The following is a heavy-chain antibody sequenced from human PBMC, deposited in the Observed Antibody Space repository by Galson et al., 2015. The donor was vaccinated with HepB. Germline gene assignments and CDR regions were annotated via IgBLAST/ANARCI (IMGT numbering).Heavy chain of an antibody. Sequence: SLRLSCAASGFIFSDYYMSWIRQAPGKGLEWVSYISSSGSTIHYADSVKGRFTISRDNAKNSLFLQMNSLRAEDTAVYYCARGGGVRYLSPYYHYAMDVWGQGTTVTVSS. CDR2: ISSSGSTI. CDR3: ARGGGVRYLSPYYHYAMDV. D-gene: IGHD3-9*01. J-gene: IGHJ6*02. V-gene: IGHV3-11*01. CDR1: GFIFSDYY.